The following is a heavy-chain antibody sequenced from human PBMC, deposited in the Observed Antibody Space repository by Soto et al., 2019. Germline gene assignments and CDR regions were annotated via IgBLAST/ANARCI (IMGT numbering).Heavy chain of an antibody. CDR1: GFTFSSYS. V-gene: IGHV3-21*01. Sequence: EVQLVESGGGLVKPGRSLRLSCAASGFTFSSYSMNWVRQAPGKGLEWVSSISSGSSYIYYADSVKGRFTISRDNAKNSLYLQMNSLRAEDTAVYYCARGVRENHYFDYWGQGTLVTVSS. CDR2: ISSGSSYI. CDR3: ARGVRENHYFDY. J-gene: IGHJ4*02.